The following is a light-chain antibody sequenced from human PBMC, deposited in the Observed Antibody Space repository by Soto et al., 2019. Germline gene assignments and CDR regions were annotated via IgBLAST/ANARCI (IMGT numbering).Light chain of an antibody. CDR1: QTVTSNY. Sequence: EIVMTQSPATLSVSPGERATLSCRASQTVTSNYLAWYQQKPGQAPRLLIYDASTRATGVPARFSGSGSGTDFTLTISSLEPEDFAVYYCQQRSNWPTFGGGTKVDI. J-gene: IGKJ4*01. CDR3: QQRSNWPT. V-gene: IGKV3D-20*02. CDR2: DAS.